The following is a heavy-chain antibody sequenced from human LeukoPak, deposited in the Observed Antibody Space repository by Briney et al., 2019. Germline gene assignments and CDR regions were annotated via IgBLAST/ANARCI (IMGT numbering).Heavy chain of an antibody. CDR2: IYYSGST. D-gene: IGHD3-3*01. CDR3: ARGSPKYYDFWSGYFDY. V-gene: IGHV4-59*01. J-gene: IGHJ4*02. CDR1: GGSISSYY. Sequence: SETLSLTCTVSGGSISSYYWSWIRQPPGKGLEWIGYIYYSGSTNYNPSLKSRVTISVDTSKNQFSLKLSSVTAADTAVYYCARGSPKYYDFWSGYFDYWGQGTLVTVSS.